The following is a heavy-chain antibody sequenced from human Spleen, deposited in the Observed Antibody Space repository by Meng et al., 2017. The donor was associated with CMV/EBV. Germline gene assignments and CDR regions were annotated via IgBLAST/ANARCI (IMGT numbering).Heavy chain of an antibody. V-gene: IGHV3-48*03. CDR3: ARDRTIFGVVYYYYGMDD. Sequence: GESLKISCAASGFTFSSYEMNWVRQAPGKGLEWVSYISSSGSTIYYADSVKGRFTISRDNAKNSLYLQMNSLRAEDTAVYYCARDRTIFGVVYYYYGMDDWGQGTTVTVSS. J-gene: IGHJ6*02. D-gene: IGHD3-3*01. CDR1: GFTFSSYE. CDR2: ISSSGSTI.